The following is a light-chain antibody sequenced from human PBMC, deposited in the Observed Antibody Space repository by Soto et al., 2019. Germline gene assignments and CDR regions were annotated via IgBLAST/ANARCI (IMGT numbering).Light chain of an antibody. Sequence: EIVLTQCPGTLSLSPGERATLSCRTSQSVVSNCLAWYQQNPGQAPRLLIYGASNRATVIPDRFRGSGSVTVFTLTISRLEPEDFAVYYCQQYGSSPQTFGQGTRVEVK. CDR1: QSVVSNC. CDR3: QQYGSSPQT. CDR2: GAS. J-gene: IGKJ1*01. V-gene: IGKV3-20*01.